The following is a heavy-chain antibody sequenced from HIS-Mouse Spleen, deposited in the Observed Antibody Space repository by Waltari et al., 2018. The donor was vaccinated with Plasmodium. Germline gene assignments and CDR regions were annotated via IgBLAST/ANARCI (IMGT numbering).Heavy chain of an antibody. D-gene: IGHD6-19*01. Sequence: QVQLQQWGAGLLKPSETLSLTCAVYGGSFSGYYWSWIRQPPGKGLEWIGEINQSGRTNYNPSLKSRVTISVDTSKNQFSLKLSSVTAADTAVYYCARGPGYSSGWYYFDYWGQGTLVTVSS. V-gene: IGHV4-34*01. CDR3: ARGPGYSSGWYYFDY. CDR1: GGSFSGYY. CDR2: INQSGRT. J-gene: IGHJ4*02.